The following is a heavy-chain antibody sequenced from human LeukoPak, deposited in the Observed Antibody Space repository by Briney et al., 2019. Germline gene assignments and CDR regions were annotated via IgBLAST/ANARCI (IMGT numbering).Heavy chain of an antibody. CDR1: GFTFSSYS. Sequence: PGGSLRLSCAASGFTFSSYSMSWVRQAPGKGLEWVSAISGSGGSTYYAGSVKGRFTISRDNSKNSLYLQMNSLRAEDTAVYYCAKKDGLRSFGGPLFDYWGQGTLVTVSS. V-gene: IGHV3-23*01. J-gene: IGHJ4*02. D-gene: IGHD3-16*01. CDR2: ISGSGGST. CDR3: AKKDGLRSFGGPLFDY.